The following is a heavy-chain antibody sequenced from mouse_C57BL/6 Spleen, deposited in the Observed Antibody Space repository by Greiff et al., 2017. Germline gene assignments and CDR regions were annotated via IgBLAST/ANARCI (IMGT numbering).Heavy chain of an antibody. CDR1: GYTFTSYT. D-gene: IGHD4-1*01. Sequence: VMLVESGAELARPGASVKMSCKASGYTFTSYTMHWVKQRPGQGLEWIGYINPSSGYTKYNQKFKDKATLTADKSSSTAYMQLSSLTSEDSAVYYCARWDAGYAMDYWGQGTSVTVSS. CDR2: INPSSGYT. V-gene: IGHV1-4*01. J-gene: IGHJ4*01. CDR3: ARWDAGYAMDY.